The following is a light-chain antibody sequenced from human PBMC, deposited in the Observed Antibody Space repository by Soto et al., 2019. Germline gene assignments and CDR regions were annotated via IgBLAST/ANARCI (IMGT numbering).Light chain of an antibody. CDR1: QNVIRSY. Sequence: EIVLTQSPGTLSLSPGERATLSCRASQNVIRSYLAWYQQKPGQAPRLLIYGASSRATGIPDRFSGSGSGTDFPLTISRLEPEDFAVYYCQQYGSSPRTFGQGTKVEIK. V-gene: IGKV3-20*01. J-gene: IGKJ1*01. CDR3: QQYGSSPRT. CDR2: GAS.